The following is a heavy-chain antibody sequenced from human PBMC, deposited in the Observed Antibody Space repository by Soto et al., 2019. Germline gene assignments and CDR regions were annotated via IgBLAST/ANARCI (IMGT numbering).Heavy chain of an antibody. V-gene: IGHV1-3*01. CDR3: ARGPGGPDGPGDY. J-gene: IGHJ4*02. CDR2: INAGNGNT. D-gene: IGHD2-15*01. Sequence: ASVKVSCKASGYTFTIYGISWVRQAPGQGLEWMGWINAGNGNTKYSQKFQGRVTITRDTSASTAYMELSSLRSEDTAVYYCARGPGGPDGPGDYWGQGTLVTVSS. CDR1: GYTFTIYG.